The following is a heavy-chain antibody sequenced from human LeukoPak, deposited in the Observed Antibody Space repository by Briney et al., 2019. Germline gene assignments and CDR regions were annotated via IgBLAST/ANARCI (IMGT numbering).Heavy chain of an antibody. CDR2: IYYSGST. J-gene: IGHJ4*02. D-gene: IGHD4-17*01. CDR3: ARDEVNDYGDYFFDY. Sequence: PSETLSLTCTVSGGSISSYYWSWIRQPPGKGLEWIGYIYYSGSTNYNPSLKSRVTISVDTSKNQFSLKLSSVTAADTAVYYCARDEVNDYGDYFFDYWGQGTLVTVSS. V-gene: IGHV4-59*01. CDR1: GGSISSYY.